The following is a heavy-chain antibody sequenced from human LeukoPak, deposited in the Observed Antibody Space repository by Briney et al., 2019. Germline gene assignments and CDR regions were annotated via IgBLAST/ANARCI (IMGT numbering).Heavy chain of an antibody. Sequence: PGGSLRLSCAASGFTFSSYGMHWVRQAPGKGLEWVANIKQDGSEKYYVDSVKGRFTISRDNAKNSLYLQMNSLRAEDTAVYYCARDGEDTAMVIYYYYYMDVWGKGTTVTVSS. CDR2: IKQDGSEK. J-gene: IGHJ6*03. CDR3: ARDGEDTAMVIYYYYYMDV. D-gene: IGHD5-18*01. V-gene: IGHV3-7*01. CDR1: GFTFSSYG.